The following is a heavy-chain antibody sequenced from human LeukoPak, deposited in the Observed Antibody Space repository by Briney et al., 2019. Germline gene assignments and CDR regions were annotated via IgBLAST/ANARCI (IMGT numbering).Heavy chain of an antibody. D-gene: IGHD1-14*01. CDR2: LLYSGSA. V-gene: IGHV4-59*01. CDR1: GASISDYY. J-gene: IGHJ2*01. CDR3: ARTGRRGYFDF. Sequence: PSETLSLTFNVSGASISDYYWSWVRQSPEKGLEWIASLLYSGSAHYNPSLRSRVAISGDTSNNQFSLKLTSVTTADTAVYFCARTGRRGYFDFWGRGTPVTVSS.